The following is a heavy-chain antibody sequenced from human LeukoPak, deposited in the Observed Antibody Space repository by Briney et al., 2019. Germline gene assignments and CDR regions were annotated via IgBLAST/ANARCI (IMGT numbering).Heavy chain of an antibody. CDR1: GFTFSSYA. V-gene: IGHV3-23*01. CDR2: ISGSGGST. CDR3: AKDALGGGWQQLPRIHLNY. D-gene: IGHD6-13*01. Sequence: PGGSLRLSCAASGFTFSSYAMSWVRQAPGKGLEWVSAISGSGGSTYYADSVKGRFTISRDNSKNTLYLQMNSLRAEDTAVYYCAKDALGGGWQQLPRIHLNYWGQGTLVTVSS. J-gene: IGHJ4*02.